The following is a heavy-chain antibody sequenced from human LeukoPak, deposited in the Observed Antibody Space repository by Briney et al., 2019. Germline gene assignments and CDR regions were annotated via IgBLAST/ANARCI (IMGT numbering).Heavy chain of an antibody. J-gene: IGHJ3*02. Sequence: GESLKISCKGSGYSFTSYWIGWVRQMPGKGLEWMGIIYPGDSGTRYSPSFQGQVTISADKSISTAYLQWGSLKASDTAMYYCAKHSDQWLVLCPFDMWGQGTMVTVSS. D-gene: IGHD6-19*01. V-gene: IGHV5-51*01. CDR3: AKHSDQWLVLCPFDM. CDR1: GYSFTSYW. CDR2: IYPGDSGT.